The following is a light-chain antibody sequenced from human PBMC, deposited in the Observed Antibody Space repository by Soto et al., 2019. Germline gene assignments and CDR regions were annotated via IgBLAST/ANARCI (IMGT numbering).Light chain of an antibody. J-gene: IGKJ1*01. CDR2: VTS. CDR3: QQYGSSPVT. Sequence: EIVLTQSAGTLSLSPGERATLSCRASQSVSSSYLAWYQQKPGQAPRLLIYVTSSRATGIPDRFSGSGSGTDFTLTISRLEPEDFAVYYCQQYGSSPVTFGQGTKVDI. V-gene: IGKV3-20*01. CDR1: QSVSSSY.